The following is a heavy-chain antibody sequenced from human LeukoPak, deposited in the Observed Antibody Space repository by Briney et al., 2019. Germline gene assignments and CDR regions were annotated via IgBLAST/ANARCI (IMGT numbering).Heavy chain of an antibody. Sequence: GGSLRLSCAASEFTFSSYSMNWVRQAPGKGLEWVSYITNSGNSKSYADSVKGRFTISRDNAMNTLYLQMNSLRGEDTAVYYCVRGDLRLPRSTPDCWGQGTLVTVSS. J-gene: IGHJ4*02. CDR3: VRGDLRLPRSTPDC. CDR1: EFTFSSYS. CDR2: ITNSGNSK. D-gene: IGHD5/OR15-5a*01. V-gene: IGHV3-48*04.